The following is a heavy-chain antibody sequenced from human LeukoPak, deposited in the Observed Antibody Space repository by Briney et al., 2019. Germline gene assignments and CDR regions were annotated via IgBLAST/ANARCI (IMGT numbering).Heavy chain of an antibody. J-gene: IGHJ5*02. CDR2: FSGSGLST. CDR3: AKEPRYSSSWPNWFDP. V-gene: IGHV3-23*01. D-gene: IGHD6-13*01. Sequence: GGSLRLSCAASGFTFSSYAMSWVRQAPGKGLEWVSTFSGSGLSTYYADSVKGRFTISRDNSKNTLYLQMNSLRAEDTAVYYCAKEPRYSSSWPNWFDPWGQGTLVTVSS. CDR1: GFTFSSYA.